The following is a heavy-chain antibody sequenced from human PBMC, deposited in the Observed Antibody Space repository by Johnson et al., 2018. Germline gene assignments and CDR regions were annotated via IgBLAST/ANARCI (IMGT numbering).Heavy chain of an antibody. Sequence: EVQLVESGGTFVQPGESLRLSCAASGFTFNDYPMNWVRQAPVKGLEWGSGISGSGKNTYHADSGKGRFTIPRNNSKNTVYLQVSSLGGEDTAVYYGGKQGYSIYWFVQHWGQGTLVTVSA. D-gene: IGHD4-11*01. CDR3: GKQGYSIYWFVQH. V-gene: IGHV3-23*04. J-gene: IGHJ1*01. CDR2: ISGSGKNT. CDR1: GFTFNDYP.